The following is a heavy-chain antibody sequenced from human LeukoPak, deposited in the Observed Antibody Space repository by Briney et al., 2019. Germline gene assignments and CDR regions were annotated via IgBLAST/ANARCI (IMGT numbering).Heavy chain of an antibody. J-gene: IGHJ6*02. D-gene: IGHD5-12*01. CDR1: GYTFTSYA. CDR3: ARDGTSGYDFNYYYYYGMDV. CDR2: INAGNGNT. Sequence: GASVKVSCKASGYTFTSYAMHWVRQAPGQRLEWMGWINAGNGNTKYSQKFQGRVTITRDTSASTAYMELSSLRSEDTAVYYRARDGTSGYDFNYYYYYGMDVWGQGTTVTVPS. V-gene: IGHV1-3*01.